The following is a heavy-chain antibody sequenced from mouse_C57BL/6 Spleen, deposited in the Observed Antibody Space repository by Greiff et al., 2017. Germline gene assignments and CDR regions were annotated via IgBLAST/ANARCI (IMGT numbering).Heavy chain of an antibody. D-gene: IGHD2-1*01. CDR3: AGYGNYGYFDV. Sequence: QVQLKQPGAELVKPGASVKLSCKASGYTFTSYWMHWVQQRPGRGLEWIGRIAPNSGGTKYNEKFKSKATLTVDKPSSTAYMQLSSLTSEDSAVYYCAGYGNYGYFDVGGTGTTVTVSS. J-gene: IGHJ1*03. V-gene: IGHV1-72*01. CDR2: IAPNSGGT. CDR1: GYTFTSYW.